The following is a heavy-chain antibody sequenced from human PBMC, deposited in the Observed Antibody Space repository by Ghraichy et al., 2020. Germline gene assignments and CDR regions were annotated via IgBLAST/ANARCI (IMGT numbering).Heavy chain of an antibody. V-gene: IGHV3-23*05. CDR2: IIGNGINT. J-gene: IGHJ4*02. CDR3: ARLYSSDWKAPLDY. D-gene: IGHD6-19*01. Sequence: GGSLRLSCVASGFNFDIYAMSWVRQAPGKGLEWVSGIIGNGINTVYADSVKGRLTISRDNSKSTLYLEMNSLRVEDTATYYCARLYSSDWKAPLDYWGQGTPVIVSS. CDR1: GFNFDIYA.